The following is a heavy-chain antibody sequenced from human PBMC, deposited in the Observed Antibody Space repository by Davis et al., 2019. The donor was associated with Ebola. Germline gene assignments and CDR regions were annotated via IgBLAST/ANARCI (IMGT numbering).Heavy chain of an antibody. J-gene: IGHJ6*02. CDR2: IYYSGST. V-gene: IGHV4-39*01. CDR1: TFSSYW. Sequence: TFSSYWMSWIRQPPGKGLEWIGSIYYSGSTYYNPSLKSRVTIAVDTSKNQFSLKLSSVTAADTAVYYCARRSQRWLQAYGMDVWGQGTTVTVSS. CDR3: ARRSQRWLQAYGMDV. D-gene: IGHD5-24*01.